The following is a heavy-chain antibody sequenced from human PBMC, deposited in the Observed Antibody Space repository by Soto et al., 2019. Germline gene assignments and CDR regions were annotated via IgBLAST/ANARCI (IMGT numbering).Heavy chain of an antibody. CDR1: GFTFSNAW. Sequence: PGGSLRLSCAASGFTFSNAWMNWVRQAPGKGLEWVGRIKSKTDGGATDYAAPVKGRFTISRDDSKNTLYLQMNSLKTEDTAVYYCTTDWPVEYSSSPTPPPANTYYFDYWGQGTLVTVSS. V-gene: IGHV3-15*07. CDR2: IKSKTDGGAT. D-gene: IGHD6-13*01. CDR3: TTDWPVEYSSSPTPPPANTYYFDY. J-gene: IGHJ4*02.